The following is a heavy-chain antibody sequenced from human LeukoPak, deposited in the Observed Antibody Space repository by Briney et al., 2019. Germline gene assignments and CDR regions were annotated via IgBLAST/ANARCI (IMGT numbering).Heavy chain of an antibody. CDR2: IYYSGST. V-gene: IGHV4-31*11. J-gene: IGHJ4*02. D-gene: IGHD2-15*01. CDR3: VRDQRYCSGVSCYSGGPGY. Sequence: SETLSLTCAVSGGSVSSGGYYWSWIRQHPGKGLEWIGYIYYSGSTYYNPSLKSRVTISVDTSKNQFSLKLSSVTAADTAVYYCVRDQRYCSGVSCYSGGPGYWGQGTLVTVSS. CDR1: GGSVSSGGYY.